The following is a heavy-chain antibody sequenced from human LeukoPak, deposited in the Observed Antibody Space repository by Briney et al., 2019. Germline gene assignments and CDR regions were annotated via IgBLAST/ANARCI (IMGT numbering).Heavy chain of an antibody. CDR2: ISSSSSYI. CDR1: GFTFSSYS. CDR3: ARVPDTAMVLGWFDP. Sequence: GGSLRLSCAASGFTFSSYSMNWVRQAPGKGLEWVSSISSSSSYIYYADSVKGRFTISRDNAKNSLYLQMNSLRAVDTAVYYCARVPDTAMVLGWFDPWGQGTLVTVSS. V-gene: IGHV3-21*01. J-gene: IGHJ5*02. D-gene: IGHD5-18*01.